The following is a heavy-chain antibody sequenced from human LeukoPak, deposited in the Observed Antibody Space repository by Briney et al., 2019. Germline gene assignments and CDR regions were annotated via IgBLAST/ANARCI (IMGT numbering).Heavy chain of an antibody. D-gene: IGHD5-24*01. CDR2: SRNKANSYST. V-gene: IGHV3-72*01. J-gene: IGHJ6*03. Sequence: GGSLRLSCAASGFTFSDHYMDWVRQAPGKGLEWVARSRNKANSYSTEYAASVEGRFTVSRDDSKDSLYLQMDSLKVEDTAAYYCVRCRDGYPYYYYYYYMDVWGSGTTVTVSS. CDR3: VRCRDGYPYYYYYYYMDV. CDR1: GFTFSDHY.